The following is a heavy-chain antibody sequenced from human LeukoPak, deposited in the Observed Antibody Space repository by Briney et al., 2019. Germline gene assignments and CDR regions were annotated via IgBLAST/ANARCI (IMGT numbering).Heavy chain of an antibody. V-gene: IGHV3-30*18. CDR2: ISYDGSDK. D-gene: IGHD2-15*01. CDR1: GFTFSNYM. Sequence: QPGGSLRLSCAASGFTFSNYMMHWVRQAPGKGLEWVAVISYDGSDKYYADSVKGRFTISRDNSKNTLYLQMNSLRAEDTAVYYCAKEYCSGGSCYSTFRGDYYYYGMDVWGQGTTVTVSS. CDR3: AKEYCSGGSCYSTFRGDYYYYGMDV. J-gene: IGHJ6*02.